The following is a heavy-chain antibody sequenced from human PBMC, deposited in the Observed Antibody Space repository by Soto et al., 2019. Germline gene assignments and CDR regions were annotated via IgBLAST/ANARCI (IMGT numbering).Heavy chain of an antibody. CDR3: ARGSSEEFDY. Sequence: ESGGGVVQPGRSLRLSCAASEFLFSRYAMHWVRQAPGKGLEWVALISYDGSNKYYADSVKGRFTISRDNSKNTLYLEMNSVRPGDTAVYYCARGSSEEFDYWGQGTLVTVSS. CDR2: ISYDGSNK. J-gene: IGHJ4*02. V-gene: IGHV3-30-3*01. CDR1: EFLFSRYA. D-gene: IGHD3-16*02.